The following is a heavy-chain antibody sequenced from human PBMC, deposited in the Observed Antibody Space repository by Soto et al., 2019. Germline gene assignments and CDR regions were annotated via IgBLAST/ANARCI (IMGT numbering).Heavy chain of an antibody. V-gene: IGHV1-69*08. CDR1: GGTLSSYS. Sequence: QVQLVQSGPEVKKPGSSVKVSCKTSGGTLSSYSISWVRQAPGQGLEWVGRIITFVGKANVAQQFQGRVTITADRSTDTPYMALRRLTSDDTAVYYCVRVTGGHDSGGNYMDVWGTGTTVTVSS. CDR2: IITFVGKA. CDR3: VRVTGGHDSGGNYMDV. D-gene: IGHD5-12*01. J-gene: IGHJ6*03.